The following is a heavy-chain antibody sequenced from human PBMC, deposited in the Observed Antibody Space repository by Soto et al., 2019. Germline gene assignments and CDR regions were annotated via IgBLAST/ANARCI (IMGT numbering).Heavy chain of an antibody. CDR2: IYSGGST. J-gene: IGHJ6*04. CDR1: GFTVSTNF. Sequence: EVQLVESGGGLVQPGGSLRLSCAASGFTVSTNFMTWVRQAPGKGLEWVSDIYSGGSTFYADSVKGRFTITRDNSKNTVYFQMTSLRDEDTAVYYCARATMHLCPNYYDGGLDVWGEGTTVTVSS. V-gene: IGHV3-66*01. D-gene: IGHD3-3*01. CDR3: ARATMHLCPNYYDGGLDV.